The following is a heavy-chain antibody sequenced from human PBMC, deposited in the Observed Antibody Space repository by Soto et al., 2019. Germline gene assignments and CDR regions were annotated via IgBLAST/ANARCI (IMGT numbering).Heavy chain of an antibody. CDR1: GYTFTSYA. D-gene: IGHD3-3*01. CDR2: INAGNGNT. CDR3: AREIVKRDFWSGYYALDAFDI. J-gene: IGHJ3*02. Sequence: ASVKVSCKASGYTFTSYAMHLVRQAPGQRLEWMGWINAGNGNTKYSQKFQGRVTITRDTSASTAYMELSSLRSEDTAVYYCAREIVKRDFWSGYYALDAFDIWGQGTMVTVSS. V-gene: IGHV1-3*01.